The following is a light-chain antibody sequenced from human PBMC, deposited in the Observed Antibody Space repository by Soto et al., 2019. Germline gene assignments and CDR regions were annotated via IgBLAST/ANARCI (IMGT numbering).Light chain of an antibody. CDR2: GAS. CDR1: QSVTSSH. Sequence: EIVLTQTPGTLSLSPGERATLSCRASQSVTSSHLAWYQQKPGQAPRLLIYGASTRATGIPDRFSGSGSDTDFSLTIRRLDPEDFAMYYCQQYGNSPITFGQGTRLEIK. J-gene: IGKJ5*01. CDR3: QQYGNSPIT. V-gene: IGKV3-20*01.